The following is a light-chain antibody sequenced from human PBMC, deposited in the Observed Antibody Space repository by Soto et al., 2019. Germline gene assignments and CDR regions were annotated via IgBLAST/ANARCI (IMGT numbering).Light chain of an antibody. CDR3: MQGTHWPIT. CDR1: QSLVHSDGIAY. CDR2: KVS. Sequence: DVVMTQSPLSLPVTLGQPASISCRSNQSLVHSDGIAYFSWFQQRPGRSTRRLTYKVSNRDSGVAARFSGSGSGTYFALKISRVDAEYVGFYYCMQGTHWPITFGQGTRLEIK. V-gene: IGKV2-30*02. J-gene: IGKJ5*01.